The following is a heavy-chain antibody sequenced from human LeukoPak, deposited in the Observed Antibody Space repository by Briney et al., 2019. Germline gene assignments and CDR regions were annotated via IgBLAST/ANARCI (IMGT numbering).Heavy chain of an antibody. J-gene: IGHJ5*02. D-gene: IGHD3/OR15-3a*01. Sequence: SETLSLTCTVSGGSISSGDYYWSWIRQPPGKGLEWIGYIYYSGSTYYNPSLKSRVTISVDTSKNQFSLKLSSVTAADTAVYYCARPLGRPGEWFDPWGQGTLVTVSS. CDR1: GGSISSGDYY. CDR2: IYYSGST. CDR3: ARPLGRPGEWFDP. V-gene: IGHV4-30-4*08.